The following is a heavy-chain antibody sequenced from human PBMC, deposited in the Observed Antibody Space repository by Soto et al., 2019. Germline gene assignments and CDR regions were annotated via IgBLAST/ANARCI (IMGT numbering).Heavy chain of an antibody. J-gene: IGHJ4*02. CDR3: VREASSSGLHLDH. CDR2: ISGSGSNT. Sequence: RRLSCAASGFIFSNYAMSWVRQAPGKGLEWVSFISGSGSNTYYADSVKGRFTISRGNSKNTLYLQMNSLRAEDAAVYYCVREASSSGLHLDHWGRGTLVTVSS. D-gene: IGHD6-6*01. V-gene: IGHV3-23*01. CDR1: GFIFSNYA.